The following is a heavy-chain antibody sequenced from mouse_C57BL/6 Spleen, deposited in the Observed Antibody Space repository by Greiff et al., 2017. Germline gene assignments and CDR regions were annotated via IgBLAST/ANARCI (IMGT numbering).Heavy chain of an antibody. CDR3: ARDLITAF. Sequence: QVQLQQSGAELMKPGASVKLSCKATGYTFTGYWIEWVKQRPGHGLEWIGEILPGSGSTNYNEKFKGKATLTTDTSSNTAYMQLSSLTTEDSAIYYCARDLITAFWGQGPSVTFSS. V-gene: IGHV1-9*01. CDR2: ILPGSGST. D-gene: IGHD1-1*01. J-gene: IGHJ4*01. CDR1: GYTFTGYW.